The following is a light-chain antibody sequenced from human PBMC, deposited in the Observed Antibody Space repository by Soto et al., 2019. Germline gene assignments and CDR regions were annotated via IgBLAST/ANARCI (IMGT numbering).Light chain of an antibody. CDR2: KAS. CDR3: QQYNSYWT. Sequence: QMTQSPSTLSASVGDRVTITCRASQSLGIWLAWHQQKPGKAPKLLIYKASSLESGVPSRFSGSGSGTEFSLTISSLQPDDFATYYCQQYNSYWTFGQGTKVDNK. CDR1: QSLGIW. J-gene: IGKJ1*01. V-gene: IGKV1-5*03.